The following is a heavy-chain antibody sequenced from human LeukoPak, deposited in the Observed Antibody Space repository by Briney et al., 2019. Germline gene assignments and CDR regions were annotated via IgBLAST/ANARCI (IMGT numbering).Heavy chain of an antibody. Sequence: SETLSLTCTVSGGSISSGSYYWSWIRQPAGKGLEWIGRIYTSGSTNYNPSLKSRVTISVDASKNQFSLKLSSVTAADTAVYYCARVVTGEANWFDPWGQGTLVTVSS. V-gene: IGHV4-61*02. CDR1: GGSISSGSYY. CDR3: ARVVTGEANWFDP. D-gene: IGHD5-18*01. J-gene: IGHJ5*02. CDR2: IYTSGST.